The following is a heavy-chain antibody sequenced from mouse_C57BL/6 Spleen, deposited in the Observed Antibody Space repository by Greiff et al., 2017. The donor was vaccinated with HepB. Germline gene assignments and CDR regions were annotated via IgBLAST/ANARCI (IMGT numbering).Heavy chain of an antibody. CDR3: TRSYQLGNWYVDV. J-gene: IGHJ1*03. Sequence: EVQLQESGTVLARPGASVKMSCKTSGYTFTSYWMHWVKQRPGQGLEWIGAIYPGNSDTSYNQKFQGKAKLTAVTSASTAYMELSSLTNEDSAVYYCTRSYQLGNWYVDVWGTGTTVTVSS. CDR2: IYPGNSDT. CDR1: GYTFTSYW. V-gene: IGHV1-5*01. D-gene: IGHD4-1*02.